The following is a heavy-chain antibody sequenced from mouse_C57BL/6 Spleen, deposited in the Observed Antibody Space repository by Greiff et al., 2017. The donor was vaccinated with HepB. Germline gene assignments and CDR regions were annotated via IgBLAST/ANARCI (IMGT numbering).Heavy chain of an antibody. D-gene: IGHD1-1*01. V-gene: IGHV1-52*01. Sequence: QVQLQQPGAELVRPGSSVKLSCKASGYTFTSYWINWVKQRPIQGLEWIGNIYPSNSETHYNQKFKDKATLTVDTSSSTAYMQLSSLTSEDSAVYYCARSGAVYGSGYDYFDYWGQGTTLTVSS. J-gene: IGHJ2*01. CDR3: ARSGAVYGSGYDYFDY. CDR1: GYTFTSYW. CDR2: IYPSNSET.